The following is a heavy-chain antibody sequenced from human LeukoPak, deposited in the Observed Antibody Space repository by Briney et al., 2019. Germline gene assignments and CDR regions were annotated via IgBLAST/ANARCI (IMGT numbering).Heavy chain of an antibody. CDR2: IYYSGST. Sequence: SETLSLTCTVSGGSISSRSYYWGWIRQPPGKGLEWIGSIYYSGSTYYNPSLKSRVTISVDTSKNQFSLKLSSVTAADTAVYYCARQEWRLIAAAGSRYFDYWGQGTLVTVSS. V-gene: IGHV4-39*01. CDR1: GGSISSRSYY. CDR3: ARQEWRLIAAAGSRYFDY. J-gene: IGHJ4*02. D-gene: IGHD6-13*01.